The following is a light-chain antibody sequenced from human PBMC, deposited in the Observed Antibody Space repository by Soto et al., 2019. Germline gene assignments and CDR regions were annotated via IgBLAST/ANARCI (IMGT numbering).Light chain of an antibody. CDR2: NSN. Sequence: QSVLTQPPSASGTPGQRVTISCSGGSSNIGANPVFWYQQLPGTAPKLLIFNSNERPSGVPDRFSGSKSGTSASLAISGLRSEDEADYYCASWDDSLSAVLFGGGTKVTVL. CDR1: SSNIGANP. CDR3: ASWDDSLSAVL. J-gene: IGLJ3*02. V-gene: IGLV1-47*02.